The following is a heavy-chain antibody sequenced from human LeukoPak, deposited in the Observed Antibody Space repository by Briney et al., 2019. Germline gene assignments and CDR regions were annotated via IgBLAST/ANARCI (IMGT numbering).Heavy chain of an antibody. CDR3: ARHGYSAVAGPKASNWFDP. D-gene: IGHD6-19*01. CDR2: IYPGDSDT. CDR1: GYSFTSYW. V-gene: IGHV5-51*01. J-gene: IGHJ5*02. Sequence: GESLKICCNGSGYSFTSYWIGWVRQMPGKGLEWMGIIYPGDSDTRYSPSFQGQVTISADKSISTAYLQWSSLKASDTAMYYCARHGYSAVAGPKASNWFDPWGQGTLVTVSS.